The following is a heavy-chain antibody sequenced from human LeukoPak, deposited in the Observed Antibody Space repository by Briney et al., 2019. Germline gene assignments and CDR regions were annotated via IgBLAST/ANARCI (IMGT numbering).Heavy chain of an antibody. D-gene: IGHD3-22*01. CDR1: GFTVSSNY. CDR2: ISSSSSYI. V-gene: IGHV3-21*04. J-gene: IGHJ4*02. Sequence: GGSLRLSCAASGFTVSSNYMSWVRQAPGKGLEWVSSISSSSSYIYYADSVKGRFTISRDNAKNSLYLQMNSLRAEDTAVYYCAKDETVVVMDFDYWGQGTLVTVSS. CDR3: AKDETVVVMDFDY.